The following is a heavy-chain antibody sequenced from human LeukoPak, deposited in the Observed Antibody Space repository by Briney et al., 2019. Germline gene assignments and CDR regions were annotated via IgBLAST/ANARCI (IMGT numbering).Heavy chain of an antibody. CDR2: ISGSGGST. J-gene: IGHJ4*02. D-gene: IGHD1-26*01. CDR1: GFTFSSYA. CDR3: VKVRLRGSYYGFDY. Sequence: GGSLRLSCAASGFTFSSYAMSWVRQAPGKGLEWVSAISGSGGSTYYADSVKGRFTISRDNSKNTLYLQMNSLRAEDTAVYYCVKVRLRGSYYGFDYWGQGTLVTVSS. V-gene: IGHV3-23*01.